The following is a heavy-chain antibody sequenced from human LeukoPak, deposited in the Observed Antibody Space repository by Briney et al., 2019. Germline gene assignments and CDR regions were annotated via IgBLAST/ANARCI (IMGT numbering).Heavy chain of an antibody. V-gene: IGHV3-33*01. J-gene: IGHJ4*02. Sequence: GGSLRLSCAASGFTFSSYGIHWVRQAPGKGLEWVAVIWYDGSNKYYADSVKGRFTISRDNSKNTLYLQMNSLRAEDTAVYYCASDWYYYGSGSYYTVDYWGQGTLVTVSS. CDR3: ASDWYYYGSGSYYTVDY. D-gene: IGHD3-10*01. CDR1: GFTFSSYG. CDR2: IWYDGSNK.